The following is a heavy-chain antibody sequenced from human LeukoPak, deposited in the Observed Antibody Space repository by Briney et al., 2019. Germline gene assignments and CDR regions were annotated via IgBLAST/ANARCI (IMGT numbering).Heavy chain of an antibody. CDR1: GGSISSSSYY. D-gene: IGHD1-26*01. CDR3: ARLGHGSQRRWFDP. CDR2: IYYSGST. V-gene: IGHV4-39*01. J-gene: IGHJ5*02. Sequence: PSETLSLTCTVSGGSISSSSYYWGWIRLPPGKGLEWIGSIYYSGSTYYNPSLKSRVTISVDTSKNQFSLKLSSVTAADTAVYYCARLGHGSQRRWFDPWGQGTLVTVSS.